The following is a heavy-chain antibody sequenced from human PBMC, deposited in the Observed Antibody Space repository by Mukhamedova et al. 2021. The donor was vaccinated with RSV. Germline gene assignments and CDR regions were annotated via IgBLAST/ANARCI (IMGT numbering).Heavy chain of an antibody. CDR3: ARGNDWQPRRYYGMDV. V-gene: IGHV4-34*01. CDR2: INHNEYS. Sequence: GGSFSGYKWSWIRQAPGKGLEWIGEINHNEYSNYNPSLKSRVTISVDTSKNQVSLRLTSVTAADSGIYFCARGNDWQPRRYYGMDVW. J-gene: IGHJ6*01. CDR1: GGSFSGYK. D-gene: IGHD3-9*01.